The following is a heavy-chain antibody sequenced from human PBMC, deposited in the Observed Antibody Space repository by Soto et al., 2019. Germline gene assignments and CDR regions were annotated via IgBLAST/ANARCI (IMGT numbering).Heavy chain of an antibody. V-gene: IGHV4-59*01. CDR2: NYHSGTT. CDR1: GVTISTYY. Sequence: SETLSLTCAGSGVTISTYYWSWIRQPPGKGLEWIGYNYHSGTTNYNPSLKSRVTISVDTSKNQFSLRLTSVTAADTAIYYCVREAYIGYGHAIDHWGQGILVTVSS. J-gene: IGHJ4*02. CDR3: VREAYIGYGHAIDH. D-gene: IGHD5-12*01.